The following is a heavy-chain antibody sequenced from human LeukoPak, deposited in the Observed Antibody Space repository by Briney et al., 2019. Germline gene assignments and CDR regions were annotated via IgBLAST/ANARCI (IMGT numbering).Heavy chain of an antibody. CDR2: INPNSGGT. J-gene: IGHJ5*02. CDR3: ARDRDYDILTGYYTDP. CDR1: GYTFTGYY. D-gene: IGHD3-9*01. V-gene: IGHV1-2*02. Sequence: ASVKVSCKASGYTFTGYYMHWVRQAPGQGLEWMGWINPNSGGTNYAQKFQGRVTMTRDTSISTAYMELSRLRSDDTAVYYCARDRDYDILTGYYTDPWGQGTLVTVCS.